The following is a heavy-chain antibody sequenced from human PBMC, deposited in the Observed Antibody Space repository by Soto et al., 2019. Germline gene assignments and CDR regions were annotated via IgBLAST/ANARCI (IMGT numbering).Heavy chain of an antibody. V-gene: IGHV3-48*02. CDR2: ISSSSSTI. D-gene: IGHD3-22*01. CDR3: ARLITMIVVVIGQYGMDV. CDR1: GFTFSSYS. J-gene: IGHJ6*02. Sequence: GGSLRLSCAASGFTFSSYSMNWVRQAPGKGLEWVSYISSSSSTIYYADSVKGRFTISRDNAKYSLYLQMNSLRDEDTAVYYCARLITMIVVVIGQYGMDVWGQGTTVTVSS.